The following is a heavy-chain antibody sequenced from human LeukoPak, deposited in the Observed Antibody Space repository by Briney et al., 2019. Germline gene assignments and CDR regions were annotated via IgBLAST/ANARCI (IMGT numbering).Heavy chain of an antibody. CDR3: ARAREDIVVVPATPVDY. CDR2: IIPILGIA. Sequence: SVKVSCKASGGTFSSYAISWVRQAPGQGLEWMGRIIPILGIANYAQKFQGRVTITADKSTSTAYMELSSLRSEDTAVYYCARAREDIVVVPATPVDYWGQGTLVTVSS. D-gene: IGHD2-2*01. J-gene: IGHJ4*02. CDR1: GGTFSSYA. V-gene: IGHV1-69*04.